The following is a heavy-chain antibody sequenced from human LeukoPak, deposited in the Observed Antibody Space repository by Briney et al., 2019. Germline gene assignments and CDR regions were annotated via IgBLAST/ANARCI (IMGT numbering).Heavy chain of an antibody. CDR1: AYTFTGYY. CDR3: ASSPSYYYYGMDV. CDR2: INPNSGGT. J-gene: IGHJ6*02. V-gene: IGHV1-2*06. Sequence: ASVKVSCKASAYTFTGYYMYWVRQAPGQGLEWMGRINPNSGGTNYAQKFQGRVTMTRDTSISTAYMELSRLRSDDTAVYYCASSPSYYYYGMDVWGQGTTVTVSS.